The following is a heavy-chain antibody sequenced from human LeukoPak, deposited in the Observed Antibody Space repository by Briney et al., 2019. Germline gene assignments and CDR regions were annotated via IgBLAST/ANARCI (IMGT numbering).Heavy chain of an antibody. CDR2: IYYSGST. CDR3: ARDYHRYSPGWFDP. V-gene: IGHV4-59*11. CDR1: GGSISSHY. Sequence: SETLSLTCTVSGGSISSHYWSWIRQPPGKGLEWIGYIYYSGSTNYNPSLKSRVTISVDTSKNQFSLKLSSVTAADTAVYYCARDYHRYSPGWFDPWGQGTLVTVSS. D-gene: IGHD4-11*01. J-gene: IGHJ5*02.